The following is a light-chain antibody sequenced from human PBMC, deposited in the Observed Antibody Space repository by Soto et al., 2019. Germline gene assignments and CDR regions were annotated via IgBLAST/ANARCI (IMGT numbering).Light chain of an antibody. CDR2: DNN. CDR1: SSHIGNNY. Sequence: QSVLTQPPSVSAAPGQKVTISCSGSSSHIGNNYVSWYQQLPGTAPKLLIYDNNKRPSGIPDRFSGSKSGTSATLGITGLQTGDEADYYCGTWDSSLSAGVFGGGTKLTGL. V-gene: IGLV1-51*01. CDR3: GTWDSSLSAGV. J-gene: IGLJ2*01.